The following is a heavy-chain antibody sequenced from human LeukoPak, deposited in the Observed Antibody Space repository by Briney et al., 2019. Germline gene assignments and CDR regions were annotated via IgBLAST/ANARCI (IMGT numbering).Heavy chain of an antibody. CDR1: GFTFDDYA. CDR2: ISWNSGSI. Sequence: AGGSLRLSCAASGFTFDDYAMHWVRQAPGKGLEWVSGISWNSGSIGYADSVKGRFTISRDNAKNSLYLQMNSLRAEDTALYYCAKDYGSDCDSSGSTFDYWGQGTLVTVSS. D-gene: IGHD3-22*01. V-gene: IGHV3-9*01. J-gene: IGHJ4*02. CDR3: AKDYGSDCDSSGSTFDY.